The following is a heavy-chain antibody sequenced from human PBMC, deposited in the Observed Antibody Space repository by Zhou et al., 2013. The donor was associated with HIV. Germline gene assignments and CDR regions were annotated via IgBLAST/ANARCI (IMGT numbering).Heavy chain of an antibody. D-gene: IGHD1-26*01. V-gene: IGHV1-69*04. CDR1: GGTFSSYP. Sequence: QVQLVQSGAEVKKPGSSVKVSCKASGGTFSSYPISWVRQAPGQGFEWMGRITPLVGITQYAQKFQARVTFTADKSTGTAYMELSSLRSEDTAVYYCARLDTMLAAVGAFLDYWGQGTLVSVSA. CDR2: ITPLVGIT. CDR3: ARLDTMLAAVGAFLDY. J-gene: IGHJ4*02.